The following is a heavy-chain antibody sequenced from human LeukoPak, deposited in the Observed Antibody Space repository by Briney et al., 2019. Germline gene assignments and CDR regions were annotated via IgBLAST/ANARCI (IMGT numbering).Heavy chain of an antibody. CDR2: IKQDGSEK. CDR3: ARDEGYGDYPHFHY. V-gene: IGHV3-7*03. CDR1: GFTFSSYW. J-gene: IGHJ4*02. D-gene: IGHD4-17*01. Sequence: GGSLILSCAASGFTFSSYWMNRVRQAPGKGLEWVVNIKQDGSEKYYVDSVKGRFTISRDNAKNSLYLQMNSLRVEDTAVYYCARDEGYGDYPHFHYWGQGTLVTVSS.